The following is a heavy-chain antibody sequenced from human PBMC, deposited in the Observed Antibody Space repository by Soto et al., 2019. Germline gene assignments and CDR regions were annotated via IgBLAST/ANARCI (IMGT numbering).Heavy chain of an antibody. CDR2: IYWNDDK. D-gene: IGHD3-16*01. CDR3: AHTTRGFSTAYPILGRDA. V-gene: IGHV2-5*01. Sequence: GAAREHTTLTPGLICPFSGLSFSTIVEDLGWIRQPPGQALEWLALIYWNDDKRYSPTLKSRLTITKDTSKNQVVLTMTNVDPMDTATYYCAHTTRGFSTAYPILGRDAWGEGP. CDR1: GLSFSTIVED. J-gene: IGHJ6*02.